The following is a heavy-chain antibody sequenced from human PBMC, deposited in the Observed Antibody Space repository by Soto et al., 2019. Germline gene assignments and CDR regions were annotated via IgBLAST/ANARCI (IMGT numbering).Heavy chain of an antibody. CDR3: ARNTDGGNFDY. V-gene: IGHV4-59*01. Sequence: SETLSLTCTVSGGSISSYYWSWIRQPPGKGLDWIGYIYYTGSTNYNPSLKSRVTISIDTSRNQFSLKLSSVTAADTAVYYCARNTDGGNFDYWGQGTLVTVSS. CDR2: IYYTGST. CDR1: GGSISSYY. D-gene: IGHD2-15*01. J-gene: IGHJ4*02.